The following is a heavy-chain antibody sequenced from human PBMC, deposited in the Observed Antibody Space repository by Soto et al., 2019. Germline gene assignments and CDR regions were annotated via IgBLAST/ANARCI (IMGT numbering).Heavy chain of an antibody. Sequence: SETLSLTCTVSGGSISSYYWSWIRQPPGKGLEWIGYIYYSGSTNYNPSLKSRVTISVDTSKNQFSLKLSSVTAADTAVYYCARTGSGWSHFDYWGQGTLVTVSS. CDR3: ARTGSGWSHFDY. V-gene: IGHV4-59*01. CDR1: GGSISSYY. CDR2: IYYSGST. D-gene: IGHD6-19*01. J-gene: IGHJ4*02.